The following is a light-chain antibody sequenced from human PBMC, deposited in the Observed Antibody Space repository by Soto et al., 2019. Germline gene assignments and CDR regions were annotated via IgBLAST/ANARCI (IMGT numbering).Light chain of an antibody. CDR3: QQYGSSPKT. CDR1: QSVSSSY. Sequence: EIVLTQAPGTLSLSPVERATLSVIGSQSVSSSYLAWYQQKPGQAPRLLIYGASSRATGIPDRFSGSGSGTDFTLTISRLEPEDFAVYYCQQYGSSPKTFGQGTKVDIK. V-gene: IGKV3-20*01. CDR2: GAS. J-gene: IGKJ1*01.